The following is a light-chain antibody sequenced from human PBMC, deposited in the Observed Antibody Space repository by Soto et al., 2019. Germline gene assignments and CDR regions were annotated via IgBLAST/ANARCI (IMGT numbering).Light chain of an antibody. CDR3: QQRSNWPLI. J-gene: IGKJ4*01. V-gene: IGKV3-11*01. CDR2: GAS. Sequence: EIVLTQSPATLSLSPGERATLSCRASQSVSSYLAWYQQKPGQAPRLLIYGASNRATGIPARFSGSGSGTDFTLTISSLEPEDFAVYYCQQRSNWPLIFGGGTKVEIK. CDR1: QSVSSY.